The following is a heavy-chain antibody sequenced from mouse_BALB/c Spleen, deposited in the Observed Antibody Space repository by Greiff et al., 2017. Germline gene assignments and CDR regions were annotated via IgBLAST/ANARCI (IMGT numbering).Heavy chain of an antibody. J-gene: IGHJ3*01. CDR1: GFTFSDYY. Sequence: DVMLVESGGGLVKPGGSLKLSCAASGFTFSDYYMYWVRQTPEKRLEWVATISDGGSYTYYPDSVKGRFTISRDNAKNNLYLQMSSLKSEDTAMYYCARDGYGPLYWGQGTLVTVSA. V-gene: IGHV5-4*02. CDR3: ARDGYGPLY. D-gene: IGHD2-10*02. CDR2: ISDGGSYT.